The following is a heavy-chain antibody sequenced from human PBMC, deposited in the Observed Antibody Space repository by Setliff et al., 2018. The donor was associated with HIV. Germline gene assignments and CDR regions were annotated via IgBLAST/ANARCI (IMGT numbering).Heavy chain of an antibody. CDR3: ARGSPTGDGLFDY. CDR2: INPSDNRT. J-gene: IGHJ4*02. V-gene: IGHV1-46*02. CDR1: GYTFNNYY. D-gene: IGHD7-27*01. Sequence: ASVKVSCKASGYTFNNYYMHWVRQAPGQGLEWMGIINPSDNRTYYAQKFQGRVTMTRNTSISTAYMELSSLRSEDTAVYYCARGSPTGDGLFDYWGQGTLVTVSS.